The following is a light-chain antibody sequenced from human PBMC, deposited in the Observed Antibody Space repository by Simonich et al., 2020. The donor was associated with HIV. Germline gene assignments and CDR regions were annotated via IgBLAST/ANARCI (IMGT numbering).Light chain of an antibody. J-gene: IGKJ3*01. Sequence: DIVMTQSPDSLAVSLGERATINCKSSQSVLYSSNNKNYLAWYQQKPGQTPKLLIYWASTRESVVPDRFSGSGSGTDFTLTISSLQAEDVAVYYCQQYYSTPPTFGPGTKVDIK. CDR1: QSVLYSSNNKNY. CDR2: WAS. V-gene: IGKV4-1*01. CDR3: QQYYSTPPT.